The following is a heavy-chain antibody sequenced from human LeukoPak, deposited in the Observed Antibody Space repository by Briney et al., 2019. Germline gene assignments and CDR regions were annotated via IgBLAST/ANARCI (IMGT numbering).Heavy chain of an antibody. CDR1: GGSISSSSYY. V-gene: IGHV4-39*07. CDR2: IYYSGST. J-gene: IGHJ1*01. D-gene: IGHD6-19*01. Sequence: SETLSLTCTVSGGSISSSSYYWGWIRQPPGKGLEWIGSIYYSGSTNYNPSLKSRVTISVDTSKNQFSLKLSSVTAADTAVYYCASGIAVAGTEYFQHWGQGTLVTVSS. CDR3: ASGIAVAGTEYFQH.